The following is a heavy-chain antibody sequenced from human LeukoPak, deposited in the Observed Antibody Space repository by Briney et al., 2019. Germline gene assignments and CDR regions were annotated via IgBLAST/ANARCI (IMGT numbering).Heavy chain of an antibody. CDR3: AILNHPDGRVY. D-gene: IGHD5-24*01. CDR1: GYTFTTSW. J-gene: IGHJ4*02. CDR2: IYAGKSDT. V-gene: IGHV5-51*01. Sequence: GGSLQISCQGFGYTFTTSWIGWVRQLPGKGLEGMAIIYAGKSDTKYSPSYEGQVSISTDRSITTAYLQWSSLRASDTAIYFCAILNHPDGRVYWGQGTLVTVSS.